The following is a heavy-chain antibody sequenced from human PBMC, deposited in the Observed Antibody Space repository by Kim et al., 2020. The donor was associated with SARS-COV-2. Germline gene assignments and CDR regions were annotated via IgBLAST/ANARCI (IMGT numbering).Heavy chain of an antibody. V-gene: IGHV3-7*01. D-gene: IGHD6-6*01. CDR3: VRDDGGQHVTDGFGH. CDR2: IKEDGSET. Sequence: GGSLRLSCAASGFTFSRYWMSWVRQAPGKGLEWVANIKEDGSETKYVDSGKGRFTISRDNAKNSVYLQMNSLRAEDTALYNCVRDDGGQHVTDGFGHWGQGTLVTVSS. J-gene: IGHJ4*02. CDR1: GFTFSRYW.